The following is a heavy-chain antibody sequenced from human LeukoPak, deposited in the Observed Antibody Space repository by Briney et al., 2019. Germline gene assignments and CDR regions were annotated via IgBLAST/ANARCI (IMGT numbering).Heavy chain of an antibody. D-gene: IGHD4-17*01. J-gene: IGHJ3*02. V-gene: IGHV3-23*01. Sequence: GGSLGLSCAASEFTFSTYGMSWVRQAPGRGLEWVSSISGSGGSTQYADSVKGRFAISRDNSKNVLYLQMNSLRAEDTAVYFCARDPNGDYIGTFDMWGRGTMVSVSS. CDR3: ARDPNGDYIGTFDM. CDR1: EFTFSTYG. CDR2: ISGSGGST.